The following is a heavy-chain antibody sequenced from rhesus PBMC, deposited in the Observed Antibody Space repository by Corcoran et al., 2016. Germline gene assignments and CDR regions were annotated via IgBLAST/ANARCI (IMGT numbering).Heavy chain of an antibody. D-gene: IGHD5-42*01. CDR1: GFSLTTSGMG. J-gene: IGHJ4*01. Sequence: QVTLKESGPALVKPTQTLTLTCTFSGFSLTTSGMGVGWIRQPPGKALEWLALIYWDDDKRYSTSLKTRLTISKDTSKNQVVLTMTNMDPVDTATYYCVRPGYSGDFDCWGQGVLVTVSS. V-gene: IGHV2-174*01. CDR2: IYWDDDK. CDR3: VRPGYSGDFDC.